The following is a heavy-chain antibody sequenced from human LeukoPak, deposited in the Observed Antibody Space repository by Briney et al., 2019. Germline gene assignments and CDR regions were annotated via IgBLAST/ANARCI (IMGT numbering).Heavy chain of an antibody. J-gene: IGHJ4*02. CDR1: GFTFSTYG. Sequence: PGGSLRLSCAASGFTFSTYGMNWVRQAPGKGLEWVSSISDTGSDTYYADSVKGRFTISRDNSKNTLFLNMNSLRVEDTAIYYCAKRVPYSSSSVYFDAWGQGALVTVSS. CDR2: ISDTGSDT. V-gene: IGHV3-23*01. CDR3: AKRVPYSSSSVYFDA. D-gene: IGHD6-6*01.